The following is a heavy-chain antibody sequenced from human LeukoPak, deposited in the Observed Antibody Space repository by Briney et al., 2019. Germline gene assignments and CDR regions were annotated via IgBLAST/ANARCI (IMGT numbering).Heavy chain of an antibody. CDR2: VNSDGSST. CDR1: GFTFSTYN. V-gene: IGHV3-74*01. CDR3: ARGRYYGMDV. Sequence: GGSLRLSCAASGFTFSTYNMNWVRQAPGKGLVWVSRVNSDGSSTTYADSVKGRFTISRDNAKNTLYLQMNSLRAEDTAVYYCARGRYYGMDVWGQGTTVTVSS. J-gene: IGHJ6*02.